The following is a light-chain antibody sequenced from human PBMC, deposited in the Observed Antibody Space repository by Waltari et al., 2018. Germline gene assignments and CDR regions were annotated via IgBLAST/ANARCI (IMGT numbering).Light chain of an antibody. V-gene: IGLV8-61*01. CDR2: KIK. CDR1: SGSISSTSY. CDR3: LMYMGSGIWV. Sequence: QTVVTQEPSLSVSPGGTVTLTCALSSGSISSTSYVSWYRQTPGQAPRTHIYKIKRRSAGVSDRFSGSFLGNKAALTITGAQADDESDYYCLMYMGSGIWVFGGGTKVTVL. J-gene: IGLJ2*01.